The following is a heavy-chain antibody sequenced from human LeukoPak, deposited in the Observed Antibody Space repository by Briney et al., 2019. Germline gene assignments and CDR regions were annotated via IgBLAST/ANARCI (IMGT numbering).Heavy chain of an antibody. CDR1: GFTFSDYS. CDR2: IRYDGNNK. Sequence: GGSLRLSCAASGFTFSDYSMHWVRQAPGKGLNWVAFIRYDGNNKYYADSVKGRFTISRDNSKNTLYLQMNSLRAEDTAVYYCAKDGPYYYDSSGYYHDAFDIWGQGTMVTVSS. CDR3: AKDGPYYYDSSGYYHDAFDI. V-gene: IGHV3-30*02. J-gene: IGHJ3*02. D-gene: IGHD3-22*01.